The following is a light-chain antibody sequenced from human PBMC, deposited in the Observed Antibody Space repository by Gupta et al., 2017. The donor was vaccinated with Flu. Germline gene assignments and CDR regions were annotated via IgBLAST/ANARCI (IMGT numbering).Light chain of an antibody. CDR1: SGSVSARHY. J-gene: IGLJ3*02. Sequence: QTVVTQEPSFSVSPGGTVTLTCGLRSGSVSARHYPSWYQQTPGQAPRTLIYSANTRSSGVPDRFSGSILGNKAALTITGAQANDESDYYCVLYMGSGISEFGGGTKLTVL. CDR3: VLYMGSGISE. CDR2: SAN. V-gene: IGLV8-61*01.